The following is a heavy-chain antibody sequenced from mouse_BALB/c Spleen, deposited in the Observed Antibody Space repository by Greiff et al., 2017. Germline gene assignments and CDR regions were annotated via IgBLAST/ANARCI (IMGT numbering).Heavy chain of an antibody. V-gene: IGHV1-7*01. J-gene: IGHJ4*01. CDR2: INPSTGYT. Sequence: VKLQESGAELAKPGASVKMSCKASGYTFTSYWMHWVKQRPGQGLEWIGYINPSTGYTEYNQKFKDKATLTADKSSSTAYMQLSSLTSEDSAVYYCASRTLYAMDYWGQGTSVTVSS. CDR3: ASRTLYAMDY. CDR1: GYTFTSYW.